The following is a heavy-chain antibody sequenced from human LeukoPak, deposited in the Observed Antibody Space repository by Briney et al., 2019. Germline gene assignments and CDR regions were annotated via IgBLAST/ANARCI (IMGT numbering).Heavy chain of an antibody. Sequence: PGGSLRLSCAASGFTFSSYGMHWVRQAPGKGLEWVAFIRYDGSKKYYADSVKGRFTISRDNSKNTLYLQMNSLRAEDTAVYYCARDLRWDTNAFDIWGQGTMVTVSS. CDR1: GFTFSSYG. CDR3: ARDLRWDTNAFDI. D-gene: IGHD5-18*01. CDR2: IRYDGSKK. J-gene: IGHJ3*02. V-gene: IGHV3-30*02.